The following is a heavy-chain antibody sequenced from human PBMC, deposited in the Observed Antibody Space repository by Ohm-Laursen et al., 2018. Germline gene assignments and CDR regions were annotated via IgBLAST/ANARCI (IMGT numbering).Heavy chain of an antibody. CDR1: GLTFSSYW. Sequence: LRLSCAASGLTFSSYWMMWVRQAPGKGLEWVAHIKQDGSEKYYVDSVKGRFTISRDNAKNSLYLQMNSLRAEDTAVYYCARGFGATWGQGTLVTVSS. CDR2: IKQDGSEK. CDR3: ARGFGAT. J-gene: IGHJ5*02. V-gene: IGHV3-7*01. D-gene: IGHD3-16*01.